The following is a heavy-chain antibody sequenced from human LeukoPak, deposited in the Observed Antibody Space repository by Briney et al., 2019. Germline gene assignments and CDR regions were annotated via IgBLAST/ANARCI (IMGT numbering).Heavy chain of an antibody. CDR3: ARDFGPHDY. Sequence: PGGSLRLSCAASGFTFSSHWMSWVRQAPGKGLEWVANIKQDGSEKYYVDSVGGRLTISRDNAKNSLSLQMNSLRAEDTAVYFCARDFGPHDYWGQGTLVTVSS. V-gene: IGHV3-7*05. D-gene: IGHD3-10*01. J-gene: IGHJ4*02. CDR1: GFTFSSHW. CDR2: IKQDGSEK.